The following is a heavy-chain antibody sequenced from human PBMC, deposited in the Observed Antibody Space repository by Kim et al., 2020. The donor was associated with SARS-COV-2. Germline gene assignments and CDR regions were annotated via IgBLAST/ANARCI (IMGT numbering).Heavy chain of an antibody. Sequence: GGSLRLSCAASGLSFDDSAMNWVRQAPGKGLEWVAVISYDGRNKEYADSVKGRFSISRDNSMTTLSLQMNSLRVEDTAVYYCARGNYYESVSLSDYYNGMDVWGQGTTVTVSS. CDR3: ARGNYYESVSLSDYYNGMDV. CDR1: GLSFDDSA. V-gene: IGHV3-30-3*01. CDR2: ISYDGRNK. J-gene: IGHJ6*02. D-gene: IGHD3-10*01.